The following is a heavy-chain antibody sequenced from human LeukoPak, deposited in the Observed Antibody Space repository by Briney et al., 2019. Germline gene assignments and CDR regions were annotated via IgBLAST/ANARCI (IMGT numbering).Heavy chain of an antibody. CDR1: GFTFSSYS. V-gene: IGHV3-64*01. J-gene: IGHJ4*02. CDR3: ARAGGATVTTYFDY. Sequence: GGSLRLSCAASGFTFSSYSMNWVRQAPGKGLEYVSAISSNGGSTYYANSVKGRFTISRDNSKNTLYLQMGSLRAEDMAVYYCARAGGATVTTYFDYWGQGTLVTVSS. D-gene: IGHD4-11*01. CDR2: ISSNGGST.